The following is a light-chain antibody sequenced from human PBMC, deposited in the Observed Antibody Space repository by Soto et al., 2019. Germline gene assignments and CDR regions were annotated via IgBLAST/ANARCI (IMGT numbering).Light chain of an antibody. CDR3: QQSYSIPP. CDR1: QCIGSY. CDR2: AAS. Sequence: DIQMTQCPSSLSASVGDRVTITCRASQCIGSYLNWYQQKPGKAPKLLIYAASSLQSGVPSRFSGSGSGTDFTLTISSLQPEDFATYHCQQSYSIPPFGQGTKVDIK. V-gene: IGKV1-39*01. J-gene: IGKJ2*01.